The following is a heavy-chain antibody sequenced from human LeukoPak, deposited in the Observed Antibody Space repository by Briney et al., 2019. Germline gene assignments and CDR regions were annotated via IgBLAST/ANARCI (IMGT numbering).Heavy chain of an antibody. D-gene: IGHD6-19*01. CDR3: ARNSEWLVVGHYYYYMDV. J-gene: IGHJ6*03. Sequence: GGSLRLSCAASGFSFSSYSMNWVRQAPGKGLEWVSSISSSSSYIYYADSVKGRFTISRDNAKNSLYLQMNSLRAEDTAVYYCARNSEWLVVGHYYYYMDVWGKGTTVTVSS. V-gene: IGHV3-21*01. CDR2: ISSSSSYI. CDR1: GFSFSSYS.